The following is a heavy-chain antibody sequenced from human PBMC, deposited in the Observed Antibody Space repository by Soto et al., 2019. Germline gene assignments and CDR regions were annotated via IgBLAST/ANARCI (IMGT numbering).Heavy chain of an antibody. CDR2: IYYSGST. CDR3: ARSSPGSGYPYYFDY. CDR1: GGSISSYY. V-gene: IGHV4-59*01. D-gene: IGHD3-9*01. Sequence: SETLSLTCTVSGGSISSYYWSWIRQPPGKGLEWIGYIYYSGSTNYNPSLKSRVTISVDTSKNQFSLKLSSVTAADTAVYYCARSSPGSGYPYYFDYWGQGTLVTVSS. J-gene: IGHJ4*02.